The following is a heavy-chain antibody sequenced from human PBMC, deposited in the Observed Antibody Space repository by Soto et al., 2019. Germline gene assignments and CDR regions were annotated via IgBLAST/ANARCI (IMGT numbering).Heavy chain of an antibody. D-gene: IGHD6-19*01. CDR3: ARDASGWSQY. CDR1: GFTFSSHN. Sequence: GGSLRLSCTDSGFTFSSHNMNWVRQAPGKGLEWVSYIDASSSTSYYADSVKGRFTISRDNAKKSVYLQMNSLRVEDTAVYYCARDASGWSQYWGQGTLVTVSS. J-gene: IGHJ4*02. V-gene: IGHV3-48*01. CDR2: IDASSSTS.